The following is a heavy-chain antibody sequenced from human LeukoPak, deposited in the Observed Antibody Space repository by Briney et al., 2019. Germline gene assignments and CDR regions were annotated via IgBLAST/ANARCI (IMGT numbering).Heavy chain of an antibody. V-gene: IGHV4-38-2*01. CDR1: GYSISSGYY. D-gene: IGHD6-13*01. J-gene: IGHJ6*04. CDR2: IYHSGSI. CDR3: ARGGSSSWYYYGMDV. Sequence: SETLSLTCAVSGYSISSGYYWGCMRLPPGKGLEWIGSIYHSGSIYYNPSLKSRVTISVDTSKNQSSLKLSSVTAADTAVYYCARGGSSSWYYYGMDVWGKGTTVTVSS.